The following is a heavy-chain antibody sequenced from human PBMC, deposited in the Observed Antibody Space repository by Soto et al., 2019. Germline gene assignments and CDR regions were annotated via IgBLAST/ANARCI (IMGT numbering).Heavy chain of an antibody. CDR3: ARGDNWNPQDYYYYSGMDV. CDR1: GFTFSSYG. V-gene: IGHV3-33*01. J-gene: IGHJ6*02. Sequence: GGSLRLSCAASGFTFSSYGMDWVRQAPGKGLEWVAVIWYDGSNKYYADSVKGRFTISRDNSKNTLYLQMNSLRAEETAVYYCARGDNWNPQDYYYYSGMDVWGQEXTVPASS. D-gene: IGHD1-20*01. CDR2: IWYDGSNK.